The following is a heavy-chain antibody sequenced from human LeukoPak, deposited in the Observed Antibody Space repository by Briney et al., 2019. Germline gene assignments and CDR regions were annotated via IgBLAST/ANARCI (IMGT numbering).Heavy chain of an antibody. CDR2: VYNSGNT. CDR3: ARVFTSGWYHWFDR. J-gene: IGHJ5*02. V-gene: IGHV4-39*07. CDR1: GFTFSSYS. D-gene: IGHD6-19*01. Sequence: GSLRLSCAASGFTFSSYSMNWVRQPPGKGLEWIGTVYNSGNTYYKTSVMSRVTITMDTSKNQFSLKLNSVTAADTAIYYCARVFTSGWYHWFDRWGQGTLVIVSS.